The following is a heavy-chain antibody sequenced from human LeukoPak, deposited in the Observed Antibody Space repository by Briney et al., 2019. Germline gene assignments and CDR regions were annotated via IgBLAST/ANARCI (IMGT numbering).Heavy chain of an antibody. CDR2: IKQDGSEK. CDR3: ATSYDMGWLIGY. CDR1: GFTFGDTW. V-gene: IGHV3-7*03. J-gene: IGHJ4*02. Sequence: GGSLRLSCAASGFTFGDTWMNWVRQVPGQGLEWVANIKQDGSEKFYVASVKGRFTISRDNGKSSLYLQMNSLRAEDTALYYCATSYDMGWLIGYWGQGTLVTVST. D-gene: IGHD3/OR15-3a*01.